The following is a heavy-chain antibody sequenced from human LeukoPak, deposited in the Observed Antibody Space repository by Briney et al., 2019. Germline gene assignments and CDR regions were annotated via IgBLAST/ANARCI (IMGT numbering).Heavy chain of an antibody. D-gene: IGHD6-6*01. CDR1: GFTFSSYG. J-gene: IGHJ4*02. CDR3: ARDLQGSSSPYFDY. V-gene: IGHV3-30*03. Sequence: GRTLRLSCAASGFTFSSYGMHWVRQAPGKGLEWVAVISYDGSNKYYADSVKGRFTISRDNSKNTLYLQMNSLRAEDTTVYYCARDLQGSSSPYFDYWGQGTLVTVSS. CDR2: ISYDGSNK.